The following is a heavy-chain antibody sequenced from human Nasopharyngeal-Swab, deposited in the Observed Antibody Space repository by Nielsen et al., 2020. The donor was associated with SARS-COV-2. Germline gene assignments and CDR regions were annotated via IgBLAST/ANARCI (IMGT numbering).Heavy chain of an antibody. CDR2: FDAEDGER. J-gene: IGHJ4*02. CDR1: GDRLTELS. CDR3: ATVIRSIFGVAYGNSAFDY. Sequence: ASVKVSCKVSGDRLTELSMHWVRQAPGKGLEWMGGFDAEDGERIYAQKFQGRVAMTEDRSTGTAYMELSGLRSEDTALYYCATVIRSIFGVAYGNSAFDYWGQGTLVTVSS. D-gene: IGHD3-3*01. V-gene: IGHV1-24*01.